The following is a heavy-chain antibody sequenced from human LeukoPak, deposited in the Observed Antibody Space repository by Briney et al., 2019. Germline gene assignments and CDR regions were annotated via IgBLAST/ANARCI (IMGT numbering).Heavy chain of an antibody. J-gene: IGHJ4*02. CDR2: INHSGST. CDR1: GGSISSGGYY. CDR3: ARGNSRSGSSFDY. D-gene: IGHD3-22*01. V-gene: IGHV4-39*07. Sequence: PSETLSLTCTVSGGSISSGGYYWSWIRQPPGKGLEWIGEINHSGSTNYNPSLKSRVTISVDTSKNQFSLKLSSVTAADTAVYYCARGNSRSGSSFDYWGQGTLVTVSS.